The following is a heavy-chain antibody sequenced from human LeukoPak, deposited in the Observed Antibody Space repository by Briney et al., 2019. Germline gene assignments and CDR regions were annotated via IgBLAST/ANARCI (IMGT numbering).Heavy chain of an antibody. CDR1: GGSISSYY. CDR2: IYYSGST. CDR3: ARDKGSYYDSRGYYYYFDY. V-gene: IGHV4-59*01. J-gene: IGHJ4*02. D-gene: IGHD3-22*01. Sequence: SETLSLTCTVSGGSISSYYWSWIRQPPGKGLEWIGHIYYSGSTNYNPSLKSRVTISVDTSKNQFSLKLSSVTAADTAVYYCARDKGSYYDSRGYYYYFDYWGQGTLVTVSS.